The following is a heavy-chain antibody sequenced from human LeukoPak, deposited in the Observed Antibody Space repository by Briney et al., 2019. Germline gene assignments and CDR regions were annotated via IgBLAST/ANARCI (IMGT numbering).Heavy chain of an antibody. CDR1: GFIVSSNY. D-gene: IGHD6-19*01. CDR2: IYSGGNT. CDR3: ARDQGPADSSGWFDSSWFDP. V-gene: IGHV3-53*01. J-gene: IGHJ5*02. Sequence: AGGSLRLSCAASGFIVSSNYMSWVRQAPGKGLEWVSVIYSGGNTYYADSVKGRFTISRDNSKNTLYLQMNSLRAEDTAMYYCARDQGPADSSGWFDSSWFDPWGQGTLVTVSS.